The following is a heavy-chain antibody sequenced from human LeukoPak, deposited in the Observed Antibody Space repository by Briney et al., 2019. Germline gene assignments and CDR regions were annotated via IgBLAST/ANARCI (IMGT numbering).Heavy chain of an antibody. CDR1: GYTFTSYG. D-gene: IGHD3-22*01. Sequence: SVKVSCKASGYTFTSYGISWVRQAPGQGLEWMGGIIPIFGTVNYAQKFQGRVTITADESTSTAYMELSSLRSEDTAVYYCASTSYDYYDSSGYSYYFDYWGQGTLVTVSS. J-gene: IGHJ4*02. V-gene: IGHV1-69*13. CDR3: ASTSYDYYDSSGYSYYFDY. CDR2: IIPIFGTV.